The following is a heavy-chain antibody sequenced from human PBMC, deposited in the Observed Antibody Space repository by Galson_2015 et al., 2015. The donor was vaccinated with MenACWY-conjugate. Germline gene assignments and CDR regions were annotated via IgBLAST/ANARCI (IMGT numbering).Heavy chain of an antibody. J-gene: IGHJ4*02. CDR2: INPNSGGT. V-gene: IGHV1-2*04. Sequence: SVKVSCKASGYTFTGYYMHWVRQAPGQGLEWMGWINPNSGGTNYAQKFQGWVTMTRDTSISTAYMELSRLRSDDTAVYYCARGRRKYDYYDSSGYYYAVGELDYWGQGTLVTVSS. CDR1: GYTFTGYY. CDR3: ARGRRKYDYYDSSGYYYAVGELDY. D-gene: IGHD3-22*01.